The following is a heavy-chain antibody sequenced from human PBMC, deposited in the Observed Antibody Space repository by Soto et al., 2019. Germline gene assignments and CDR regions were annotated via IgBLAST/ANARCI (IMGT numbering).Heavy chain of an antibody. CDR3: ARDPGNQLLYTLGPNWFDP. CDR2: INPNSGGT. D-gene: IGHD2-2*02. Sequence: ASVKVSCKASGYTFTGYYMHWVRQAPGQGLEWMGWINPNSGGTNYAQKFQGRVTMTRDTSISTAYMELSRLRSDDTAVYYCARDPGNQLLYTLGPNWFDPWGQGTLVTVSS. V-gene: IGHV1-2*02. CDR1: GYTFTGYY. J-gene: IGHJ5*02.